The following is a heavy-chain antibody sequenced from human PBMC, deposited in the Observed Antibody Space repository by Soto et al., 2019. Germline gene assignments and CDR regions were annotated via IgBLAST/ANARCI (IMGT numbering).Heavy chain of an antibody. CDR1: GGSISSSNW. J-gene: IGHJ4*02. V-gene: IGHV4-4*02. D-gene: IGHD1-26*01. Sequence: SETLSLTCAVSGGSISSSNWWSWVRQPPGKGLEWIGEIYHSGSTNYNPSLKSRVTISVDKSKNQFSLKLSSVTAADTAVYYCARVKAYSGSYYSDYWGQGTLVTVSS. CDR2: IYHSGST. CDR3: ARVKAYSGSYYSDY.